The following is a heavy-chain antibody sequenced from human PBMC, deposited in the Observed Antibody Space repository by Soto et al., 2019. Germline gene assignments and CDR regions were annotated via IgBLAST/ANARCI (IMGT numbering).Heavy chain of an antibody. CDR3: ARGGLQRALDV. CDR2: VNNDGTDT. D-gene: IGHD6-25*01. Sequence: EVQLVESGGGLLQPGGSLRLSCAASGFTFSNYWMYWVRQAPGKGLVWVSRVNNDGTDTTHADSVKGRFTISRDNAENTLYLHMNRLRAEDAAVYYCARGGLQRALDVFGQGSTVTVSS. J-gene: IGHJ6*02. V-gene: IGHV3-74*03. CDR1: GFTFSNYW.